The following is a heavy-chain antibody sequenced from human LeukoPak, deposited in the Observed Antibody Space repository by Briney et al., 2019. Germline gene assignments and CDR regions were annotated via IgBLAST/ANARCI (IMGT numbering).Heavy chain of an antibody. D-gene: IGHD3-22*01. CDR3: AMESRIVVSGIDW. J-gene: IGHJ4*02. Sequence: GGSLRLSRAASGFTLHEYAVNGVRQAPGRGLEWVADINWITGRLVYADSVRGRFTVSRDHAETALHLQLNIRRAQVPACFYVAMESRIVVSGIDWWGQPRLVTVYS. V-gene: IGHV3-9*01. CDR2: INWITGRL. CDR1: GFTLHEYA.